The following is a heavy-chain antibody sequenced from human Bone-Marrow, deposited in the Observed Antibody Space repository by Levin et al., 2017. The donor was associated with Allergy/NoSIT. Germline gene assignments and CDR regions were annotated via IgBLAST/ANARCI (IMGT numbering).Heavy chain of an antibody. CDR1: GYSISSGYN. D-gene: IGHD6-13*01. CDR2: IYHTGTA. CDR3: TGQKAAVGAFDL. Sequence: SQTLSLTCEVSGYSISSGYNWGFIRQPPGKGLEWIGNIYHTGTAYYNPSLKGRVTLLVDRSRNRFSVQLSSVTAADTAVYYCTGQKAAVGAFDLWGQGTLVTVTS. J-gene: IGHJ4*02. V-gene: IGHV4-38-2*01.